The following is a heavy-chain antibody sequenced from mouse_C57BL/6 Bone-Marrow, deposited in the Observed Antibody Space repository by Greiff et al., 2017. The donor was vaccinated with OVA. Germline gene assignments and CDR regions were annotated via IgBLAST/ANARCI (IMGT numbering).Heavy chain of an antibody. J-gene: IGHJ4*01. CDR2: IYPRSGNT. CDR1: GYTFTSYG. D-gene: IGHD4-1*01. Sequence: VKLMESGAELARPGASVKQSCKASGYTFTSYGISWVKQRTGPGLEWIGEIYPRSGNTYYNEKFKGKATLTADKSSSTAYMELRSLTSEDSAVYFCARRKINWDAMDYWGQGTSVTVSS. CDR3: ARRKINWDAMDY. V-gene: IGHV1-81*01.